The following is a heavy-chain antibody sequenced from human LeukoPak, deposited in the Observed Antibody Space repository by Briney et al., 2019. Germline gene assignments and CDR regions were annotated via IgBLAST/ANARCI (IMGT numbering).Heavy chain of an antibody. J-gene: IGHJ3*02. CDR2: IYSGGST. V-gene: IGHV3-66*04. CDR1: GFTVSSNY. Sequence: GGSLRLSCAASGFTVSSNYMSWVRQAPGKGLEWVSVIYSGGSTYYADSVKGRFTISRDNSKNTLYLQMNSLRAEDTAVYYCARHPSSAAFDIWGQGTMVTVSS. CDR3: ARHPSSAAFDI. D-gene: IGHD3-22*01.